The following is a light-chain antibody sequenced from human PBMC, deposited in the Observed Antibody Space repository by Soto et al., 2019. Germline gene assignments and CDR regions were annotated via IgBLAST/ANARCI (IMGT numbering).Light chain of an antibody. J-gene: IGKJ4*01. CDR1: QSVSSNY. CDR2: GAS. CDR3: QQYGSSPALT. V-gene: IGKV3-20*01. Sequence: EIVLTNFPGTLSLSQWERATLSCRASQSVSSNYVAWYQQKPGQAPRLLIYGASSRATGIPDRFSGSGSGTDFTLTISRLEPEDFAVYDCQQYGSSPALTFGGATKVDIK.